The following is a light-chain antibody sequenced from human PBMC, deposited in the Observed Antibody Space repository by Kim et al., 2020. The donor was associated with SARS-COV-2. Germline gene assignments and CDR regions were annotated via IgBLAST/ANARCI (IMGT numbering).Light chain of an antibody. CDR1: SGHSTYA. Sequence: ASVRLTCTLGSGHSTYAIAWHQLQPGKGPRFLLKNNSDGTHTKGDGIPDRFSGSNSGAERYLIISSLHSEDEADYYCQTWATGMQVFGGGTQLTVL. V-gene: IGLV4-69*01. CDR3: QTWATGMQV. J-gene: IGLJ3*02. CDR2: NNSDGTH.